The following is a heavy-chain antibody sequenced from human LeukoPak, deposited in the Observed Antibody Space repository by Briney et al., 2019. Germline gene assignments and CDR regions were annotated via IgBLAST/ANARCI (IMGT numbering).Heavy chain of an antibody. V-gene: IGHV1-2*02. Sequence: ATVKVSCKASGYTFTGYYMHWVRQAPGQGLEWMGWINPKSGGTNYAQKFQGRVTMTRDTSISTAYMELSRLRSDDTAVYYCAREAAAAGENYFDYWGQGTLVTVSS. CDR2: INPKSGGT. D-gene: IGHD6-13*01. CDR1: GYTFTGYY. J-gene: IGHJ4*02. CDR3: AREAAAAGENYFDY.